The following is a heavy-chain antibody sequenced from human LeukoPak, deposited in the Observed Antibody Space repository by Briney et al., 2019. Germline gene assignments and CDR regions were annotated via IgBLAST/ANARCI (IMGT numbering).Heavy chain of an antibody. CDR1: GFTFSTYW. V-gene: IGHV3-7*05. CDR2: IKKDGTEK. J-gene: IGHJ4*02. CDR3: TRDVGAAGY. Sequence: PGGSLRLSCAASGFTFSTYWMSWVRQAPGKGLEWVANIKKDGTEKYYVDSVKGRFTISRDNAKNSLYLRMNSLRAEDTAVYYCTRDVGAAGYWGQGTLVTVSS. D-gene: IGHD6-13*01.